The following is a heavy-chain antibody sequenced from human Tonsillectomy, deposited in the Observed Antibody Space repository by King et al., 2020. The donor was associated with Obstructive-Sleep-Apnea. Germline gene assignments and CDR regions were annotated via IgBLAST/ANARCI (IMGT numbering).Heavy chain of an antibody. CDR3: VRGGYTYDN. Sequence: VQLVESGGGLVQPGESLRLSCAVAGLTYSNHWMSWVRQAPGKGLEWWAKIKEDGSDKYYVDSVMGRFTISRDNARNSLYLQMNSLRVEDTAMYYCVRGGYTYDNWGQGTLVLVSS. CDR2: IKEDGSDK. CDR1: GLTYSNHW. D-gene: IGHD5-18*01. V-gene: IGHV3-7*01. J-gene: IGHJ4*02.